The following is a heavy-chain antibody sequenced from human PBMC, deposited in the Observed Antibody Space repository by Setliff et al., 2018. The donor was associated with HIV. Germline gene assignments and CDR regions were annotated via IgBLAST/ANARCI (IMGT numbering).Heavy chain of an antibody. D-gene: IGHD1-1*01. Sequence: TLSLTCTVSGSSIRSSGHWWSWIRQHPVKGLEWIGNIDYTGRTSYNPSLSSRTIMSVDTTKNQYSLSLKSVRAEDTALYYCARVERSAYNFDQWGQGTLVTVSS. J-gene: IGHJ5*02. V-gene: IGHV4-31*03. CDR3: ARVERSAYNFDQ. CDR1: GSSIRSSGHW. CDR2: IDYTGRT.